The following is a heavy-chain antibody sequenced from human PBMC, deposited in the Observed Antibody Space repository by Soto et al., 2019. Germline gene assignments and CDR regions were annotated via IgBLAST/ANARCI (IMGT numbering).Heavy chain of an antibody. CDR2: VNPTGST. Sequence: QVQVQQWGAGLLKSSETLSLTFAVYGGSFSGYYWSWIRQSPGKGLEWIGKVNPTGSTKYNPSLKKRVTITVDKSKNQLSHDMNSVTAADTALYYCARSREQWLVDAFDIWGQGTMVTISS. D-gene: IGHD6-19*01. V-gene: IGHV4-34*01. CDR1: GGSFSGYY. J-gene: IGHJ3*02. CDR3: ARSREQWLVDAFDI.